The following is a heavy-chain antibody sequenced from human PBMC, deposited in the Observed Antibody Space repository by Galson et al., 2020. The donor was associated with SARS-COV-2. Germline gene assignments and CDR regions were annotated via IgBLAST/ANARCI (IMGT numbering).Heavy chain of an antibody. Sequence: GGSLRLSCAASGFNFSSYAMHWVRQAPGKGLEWVAVISNDGNNKYYADSVKGRFTISRDNSKNTLYLQMNSLRAEDTAVYYCAKDLSVNYYDSSGADFWGQGTLVTVSS. CDR3: AKDLSVNYYDSSGADF. CDR1: GFNFSSYA. J-gene: IGHJ4*02. V-gene: IGHV3-30*04. CDR2: ISNDGNNK. D-gene: IGHD3-22*01.